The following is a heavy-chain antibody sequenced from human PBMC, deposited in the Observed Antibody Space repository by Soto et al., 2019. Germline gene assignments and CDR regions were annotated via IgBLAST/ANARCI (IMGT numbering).Heavy chain of an antibody. CDR1: GFTFSSYG. CDR3: AKDHVLWFGSGRDWFDP. V-gene: IGHV3-30*18. J-gene: IGHJ5*02. D-gene: IGHD3-10*01. CDR2: ISYDGSNK. Sequence: QVQLVESGGGVVQPGRSLRLSCAASGFTFSSYGMHWVRQAPGKGLEWVAVISYDGSNKYYADSVKGRFTISRDNSKNTLYLQMNSLRAEDTAVYHCAKDHVLWFGSGRDWFDPWGQGTLVTVSS.